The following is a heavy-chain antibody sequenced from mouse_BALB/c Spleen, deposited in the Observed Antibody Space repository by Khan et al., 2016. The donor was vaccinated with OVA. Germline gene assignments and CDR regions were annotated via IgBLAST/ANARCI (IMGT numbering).Heavy chain of an antibody. CDR2: IWRGGST. V-gene: IGHV2-5*01. J-gene: IGHJ4*01. D-gene: IGHD1-1*01. CDR3: AKKITTVDYYAMDY. Sequence: VELVESGPGLVQPSQSLSITCTVSGFSLTSYGVHWVRQSPGKGLEWLGVIWRGGSTEYNAAFMSRLSITKDNSKSQVFFKMNSLQADDTSIYYCAKKITTVDYYAMDYWGQGTSVTVSS. CDR1: GFSLTSYG.